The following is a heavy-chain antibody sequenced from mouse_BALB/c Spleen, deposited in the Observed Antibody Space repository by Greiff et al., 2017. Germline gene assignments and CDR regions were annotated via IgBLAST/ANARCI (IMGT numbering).Heavy chain of an antibody. CDR2: IWSGGST. J-gene: IGHJ4*01. V-gene: IGHV2-2*02. CDR3: AREDGNYFGYYAMDY. Sequence: VQLQESGPGLVQPSQSLSITCTVSGFSLTSYGVHWVRQSPGKGLEWLGVIWSGGSTDYNAAFISRLSISKDNSKSQVFFKMNSLQANDTAIYYCAREDGNYFGYYAMDYWGQGTSVTVSS. CDR1: GFSLTSYG. D-gene: IGHD2-1*01.